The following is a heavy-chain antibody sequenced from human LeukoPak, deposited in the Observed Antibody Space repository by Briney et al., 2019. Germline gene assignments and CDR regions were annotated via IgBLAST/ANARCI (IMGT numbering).Heavy chain of an antibody. J-gene: IGHJ3*02. Sequence: GESLKISCKGSGYSFTNYWIVWVRQMPGKSLEWMGLIYPDDSDTRYSTSFQGQVTISADKSISTAYLQWSSLKASDTAMYYCARDGNVVGATGNDAFDIWGQGTIVTVSS. V-gene: IGHV5-51*01. CDR2: IYPDDSDT. CDR1: GYSFTNYW. D-gene: IGHD1-26*01. CDR3: ARDGNVVGATGNDAFDI.